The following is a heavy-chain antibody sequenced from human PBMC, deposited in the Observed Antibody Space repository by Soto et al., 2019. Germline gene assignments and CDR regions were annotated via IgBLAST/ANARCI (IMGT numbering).Heavy chain of an antibody. D-gene: IGHD3-10*01. CDR2: IYYSGST. CDR1: GGSVSSGSYY. CDR3: ARSGVRRVWLPAPDY. J-gene: IGHJ4*02. V-gene: IGHV4-61*01. Sequence: PSETLSLTCTVSGGSVSSGSYYWSWIRQPPGKGLEWIGYIYYSGSTNYNPSLKSRVTISVDTSKNQFSLKLSSVTAADTAVYYCARSGVRRVWLPAPDYWGQGTLVTVSS.